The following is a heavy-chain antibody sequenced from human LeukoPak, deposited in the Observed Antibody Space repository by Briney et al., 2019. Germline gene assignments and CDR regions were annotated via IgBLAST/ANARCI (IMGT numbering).Heavy chain of an antibody. V-gene: IGHV1-24*01. Sequence: GASVKVSCKVSGYTLTELSMHWVRQAPGKGLEWMGGFDPEDGETIYAQKFQGRVTMTEDTSTDTAYMELSSLRSEDTAMYYCASGSGGEAAFDIWGQGTMVTVSS. CDR2: FDPEDGET. CDR3: ASGSGGEAAFDI. CDR1: GYTLTELS. D-gene: IGHD6-19*01. J-gene: IGHJ3*02.